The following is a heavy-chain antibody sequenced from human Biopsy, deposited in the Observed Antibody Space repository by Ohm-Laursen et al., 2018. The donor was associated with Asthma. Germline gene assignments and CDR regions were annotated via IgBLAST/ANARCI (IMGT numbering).Heavy chain of an antibody. J-gene: IGHJ4*02. CDR2: ISYDGNNN. CDR1: GFNFPNYV. D-gene: IGHD3-16*01. Sequence: SLRLSCAASGFNFPNYVMHWVRQAPGKGLEWVAVISYDGNNNNYADSVKGRFTISRDNSKNSLSLNMNSLRPEDTSVYYCARAKTWGRSYYFDYWGQGTLVTVSS. V-gene: IGHV3-30-3*01. CDR3: ARAKTWGRSYYFDY.